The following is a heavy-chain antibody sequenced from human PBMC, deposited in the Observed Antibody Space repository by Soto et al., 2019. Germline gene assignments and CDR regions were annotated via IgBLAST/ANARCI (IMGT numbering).Heavy chain of an antibody. J-gene: IGHJ4*02. CDR2: IYHSGST. Sequence: PSETLSLTCAVSGGSISSGGYSWSWIRQPPGKGLEWIGYIYHSGSTYYNPSLKSRVTISVDTSKNQFSLKLSSVTAADTAVYYCARETTGYSYGSGFDYWGQGTLVTVSS. CDR3: ARETTGYSYGSGFDY. V-gene: IGHV4-30-2*01. CDR1: GGSISSGGYS. D-gene: IGHD5-18*01.